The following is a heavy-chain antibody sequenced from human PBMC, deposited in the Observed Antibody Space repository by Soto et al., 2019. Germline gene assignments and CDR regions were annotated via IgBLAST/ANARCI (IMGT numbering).Heavy chain of an antibody. J-gene: IGHJ6*02. CDR2: INHSGST. Sequence: ATLSPGCADQGGSFRGYKWTGVRQPPGKGLEWIGEINHSGSTNYNPSLKSRVTISVDTSKNQFSLKLSSVTAADTAVYYCARANYYYYYGMDVWGQGTTVTVSS. CDR3: ARANYYYYYGMDV. CDR1: GGSFRGYK. V-gene: IGHV4-34*01.